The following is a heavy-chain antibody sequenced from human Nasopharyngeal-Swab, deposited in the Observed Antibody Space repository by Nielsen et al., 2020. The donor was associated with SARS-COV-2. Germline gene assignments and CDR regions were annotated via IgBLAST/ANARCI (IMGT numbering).Heavy chain of an antibody. Sequence: WIRQPPGKGLEWVAVIWYDGSNKYYADSVKGRFTISRDNSKNTLYLQMNSLKTEDTGIYYCTSRVVTTNDYWGQGVLVTVSS. CDR3: TSRVVTTNDY. J-gene: IGHJ4*02. D-gene: IGHD2-21*02. V-gene: IGHV3-33*01. CDR2: IWYDGSNK.